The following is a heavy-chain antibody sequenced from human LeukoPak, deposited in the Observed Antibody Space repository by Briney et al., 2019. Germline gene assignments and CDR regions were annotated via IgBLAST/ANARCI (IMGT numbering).Heavy chain of an antibody. CDR3: ARVFGYNHFDY. J-gene: IGHJ4*02. CDR2: IYSGGST. V-gene: IGHV3-53*01. D-gene: IGHD5-24*01. Sequence: PSETLSLTCAVYGGSFSGYYWSWVRQAPGKGLEWVSVIYSGGSTYYADSVKGRFTISRDNSKNTLYLQMNSLRAEDTAVYYCARVFGYNHFDYWGQGTLVTVSS. CDR1: GGSFSGYY.